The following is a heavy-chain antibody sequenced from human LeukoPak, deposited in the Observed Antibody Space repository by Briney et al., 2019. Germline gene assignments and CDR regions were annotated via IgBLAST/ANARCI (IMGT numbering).Heavy chain of an antibody. J-gene: IGHJ4*02. CDR2: ISGSGGST. CDR3: ARGTYIVGAAGLFEY. D-gene: IGHD1-26*01. Sequence: LPGGSLRLSCAASGFTFSSFGMSWVRQAPGKGLEWVSAISGSGGSTYHADSVKGRFTISRDNSKNTLYLQMNSLRAEDTAVYFCARGTYIVGAAGLFEYWGQGTLVTVSS. CDR1: GFTFSSFG. V-gene: IGHV3-23*01.